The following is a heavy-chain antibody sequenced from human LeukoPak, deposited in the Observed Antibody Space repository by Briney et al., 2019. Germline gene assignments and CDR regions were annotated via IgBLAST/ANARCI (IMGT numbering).Heavy chain of an antibody. CDR3: AKSESGYCSGDSCYSGYYYYYMDV. CDR1: GFTFSSHG. V-gene: IGHV3-23*01. D-gene: IGHD2-15*01. J-gene: IGHJ6*03. Sequence: GGTLRLSCAASGFTFSSHGMNWVRQAPGKGLEWVSGLSASGGTTSYADSVKGRFTISRDNSKNMVYLQMNSLRAEDTAVYYCAKSESGYCSGDSCYSGYYYYYMDVWGKGTTVTVSS. CDR2: LSASGGTT.